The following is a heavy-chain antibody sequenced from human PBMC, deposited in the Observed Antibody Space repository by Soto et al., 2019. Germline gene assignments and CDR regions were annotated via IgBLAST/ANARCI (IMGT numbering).Heavy chain of an antibody. CDR1: GFTVSSNY. CDR3: ASGYYDFWSGPYGMDV. V-gene: IGHV3-53*01. J-gene: IGHJ6*02. D-gene: IGHD3-3*01. CDR2: IYSGGST. Sequence: GGSLRLSCAASGFTVSSNYMSWVRQAPGKGLEWVSVIYSGGSTYYADSVKGRFTISRDNSKNTLYLQMNSLRAEDTAVYYCASGYYDFWSGPYGMDVWGQGTTVTVSS.